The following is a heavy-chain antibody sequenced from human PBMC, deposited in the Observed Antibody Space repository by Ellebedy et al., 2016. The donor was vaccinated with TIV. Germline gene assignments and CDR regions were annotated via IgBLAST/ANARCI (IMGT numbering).Heavy chain of an antibody. V-gene: IGHV1-2*02. D-gene: IGHD5-12*01. J-gene: IGHJ3*02. CDR3: ARDNSGYEGTAFDI. CDR2: MNPNSGDI. CDR1: GYTFTSYD. Sequence: ASVKVSCKASGYTFTSYDINWVRQATGQGLEWMGWMNPNSGDINYGQKFQGRVTMTRDTSISTAYMELSRLRSDDTAVYYCARDNSGYEGTAFDIWGQGTMVTVSS.